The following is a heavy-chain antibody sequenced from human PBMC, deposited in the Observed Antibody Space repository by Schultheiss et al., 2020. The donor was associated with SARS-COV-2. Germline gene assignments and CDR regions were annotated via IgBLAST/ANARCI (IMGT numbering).Heavy chain of an antibody. CDR2: INHSGST. CDR3: ARDRYYYGSGKTRFDP. J-gene: IGHJ5*02. Sequence: SETLSLTCAVYGGSFSGYYWSWIRQPPGKGLEWIGEINHSGSTNYNPSLKSRVPISVDTSKNQFSLKLSSVTAADTAVYYCARDRYYYGSGKTRFDPWGQGTLVTVSS. CDR1: GGSFSGYY. D-gene: IGHD3-10*01. V-gene: IGHV4-34*01.